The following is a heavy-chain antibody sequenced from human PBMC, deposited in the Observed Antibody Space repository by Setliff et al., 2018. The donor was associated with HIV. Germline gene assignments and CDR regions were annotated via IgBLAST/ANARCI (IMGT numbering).Heavy chain of an antibody. Sequence: ASVKVSCKAAGYTFTNYDINGGRQSPGQGLEWLGWMNPTSGRAGSAQMFQGRLTMTRDTSTSTAYMELSSLTSDDTAISYCARGRLSWSPDFWGQGTLVTVSS. CDR1: GYTFTNYD. CDR3: ARGRLSWSPDF. V-gene: IGHV1-8*02. J-gene: IGHJ4*02. CDR2: MNPTSGRA.